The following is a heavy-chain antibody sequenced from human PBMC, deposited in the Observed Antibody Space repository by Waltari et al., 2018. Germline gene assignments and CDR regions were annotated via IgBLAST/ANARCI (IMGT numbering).Heavy chain of an antibody. CDR2: IWYDGSNK. V-gene: IGHV3-33*01. D-gene: IGHD6-19*01. Sequence: QVQLVESGGGVVQPGRSLRLSCAASGFTFSSYGMHWVRQARGKGLEWVAVIWYDGSNKYYADSVKGRFTISRDNSKNTLYLQMNSLRAEDTAVYYCASMGAGYSSGWYPGGVDYWGQGTLVTVSS. J-gene: IGHJ4*02. CDR3: ASMGAGYSSGWYPGGVDY. CDR1: GFTFSSYG.